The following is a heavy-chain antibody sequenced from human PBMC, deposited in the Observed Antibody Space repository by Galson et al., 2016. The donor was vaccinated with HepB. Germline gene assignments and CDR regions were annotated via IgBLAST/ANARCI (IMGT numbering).Heavy chain of an antibody. CDR3: ATYRVGEGGRGD. J-gene: IGHJ1*01. Sequence: SETLSLTCSVSGGSISGSYWSWIRRPPGKGLEWIGYIYYSGRIGDFSYTENTSYNPSLKSRLTISGDTSNNQFSLKLSDVSTADTAVYYCATYRVGEGGRGDWG. D-gene: IGHD3-3*01. CDR1: GGSISGSY. V-gene: IGHV4-59*01. CDR2: IYYSGRIGDFSYTENT.